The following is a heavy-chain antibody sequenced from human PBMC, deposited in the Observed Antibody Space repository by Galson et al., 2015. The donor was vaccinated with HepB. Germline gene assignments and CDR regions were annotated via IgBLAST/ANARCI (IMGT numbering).Heavy chain of an antibody. J-gene: IGHJ4*02. CDR3: AIELTVTTDY. D-gene: IGHD4-17*01. CDR1: GFTFSSYA. V-gene: IGHV3-30-3*01. CDR2: ISYDGSNK. Sequence: SLRLSCAASGFTFSSYAMHWVRQAPGKGLEWVAVISYDGSNKYYADSVKGRFTISRDNAKSFLYLQMNSLRAEDTAVYYCAIELTVTTDYWGQGTLVTVSS.